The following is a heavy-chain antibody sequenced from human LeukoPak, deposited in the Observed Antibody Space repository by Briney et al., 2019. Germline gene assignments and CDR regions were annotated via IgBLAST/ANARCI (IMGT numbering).Heavy chain of an antibody. J-gene: IGHJ5*02. V-gene: IGHV1-18*01. CDR3: ARDPDVGTGRPHNRFDP. CDR1: GYTFTSYG. D-gene: IGHD1-1*01. Sequence: ASVKVSCKASGYTFTSYGISWVRQAPGQGLEWMGWISAYNGNTNYAQKLQGRVTMTTDTSTSTAYMELRSLRSDDTAVYYCARDPDVGTGRPHNRFDPWGQGTLVTVSS. CDR2: ISAYNGNT.